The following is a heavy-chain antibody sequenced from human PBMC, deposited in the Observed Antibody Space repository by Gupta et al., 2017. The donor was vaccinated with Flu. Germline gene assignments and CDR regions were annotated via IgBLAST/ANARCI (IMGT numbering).Heavy chain of an antibody. J-gene: IGHJ4*02. D-gene: IGHD6-13*01. V-gene: IGHV1-2*06. CDR3: ARMGEAAGAWIVQ. Sequence: AARYTFTGYYLHGGRQAPGQGLEWMGRLNPNSGGTNYAQKFQGRVTMTRDTSICTAYMELTRLTADDTALYYCARMGEAAGAWIVQGGQGTLVTVSS. CDR1: RYTFTGYY. CDR2: LNPNSGGT.